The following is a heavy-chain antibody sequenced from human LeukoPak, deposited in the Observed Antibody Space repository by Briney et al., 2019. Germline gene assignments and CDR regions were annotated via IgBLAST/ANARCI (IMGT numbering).Heavy chain of an antibody. CDR3: ANLNYYASGTYQI. D-gene: IGHD3-10*01. CDR1: GFPFSSYA. Sequence: GGSLRLSCAASGFPFSSYAMSWVRQAPGKGLARVSTIVGGGGSTTYYADSVKGRFTISRDNSKNTLFLQMSSLRAEDTALYYCANLNYYASGTYQIWGQGTLVTVSS. J-gene: IGHJ4*02. V-gene: IGHV3-23*01. CDR2: IVGGGGSTT.